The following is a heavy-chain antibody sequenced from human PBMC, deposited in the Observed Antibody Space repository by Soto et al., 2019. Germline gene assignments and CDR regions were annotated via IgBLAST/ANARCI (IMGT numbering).Heavy chain of an antibody. D-gene: IGHD3-3*01. CDR3: AREYYDFWSGLGGAYDYMDV. V-gene: IGHV4-59*01. Sequence: QVQLQESGPGLVKPSETLSLTCTVSGGSISSYYWSWIRQPPGKGLEWIGYIYYSGSTNYNPSLKSRVTISVDTSKNLFSLKLSSVTPADTAVYYCAREYYDFWSGLGGAYDYMDVWGKGTTVTVSS. J-gene: IGHJ6*03. CDR1: GGSISSYY. CDR2: IYYSGST.